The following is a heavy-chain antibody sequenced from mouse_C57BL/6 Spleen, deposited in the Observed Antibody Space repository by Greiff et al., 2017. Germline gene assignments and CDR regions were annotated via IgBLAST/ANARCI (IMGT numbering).Heavy chain of an antibody. CDR2: INPGSGGT. J-gene: IGHJ2*01. CDR3: ARSGWLLRGY. V-gene: IGHV1-54*01. D-gene: IGHD2-3*01. Sequence: VQLKESGAELVRPGTSVKVSCKASGYAFTNYLIEWVKQRPGQGLEWIGVINPGSGGTNYNEKFKGKATLTADKSSSTAYMQLSSLTSEDSAVYFCARSGWLLRGYWGQGTTLTVSS. CDR1: GYAFTNYL.